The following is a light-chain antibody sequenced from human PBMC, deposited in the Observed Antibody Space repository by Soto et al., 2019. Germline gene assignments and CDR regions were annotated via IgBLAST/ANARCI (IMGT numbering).Light chain of an antibody. CDR3: GTWDIRLNINWV. CDR1: SSNIGNNY. CDR2: ENN. Sequence: QSVLTQPPSVSAAPGQKVTISCSGSSSNIGNNYVSWYQHLPGTAPRLLIFENNKRPXXXXXXFSGSKSGTSATLAITGLXXXXXXXXYCGTWDIRLNINWVFGGGTKVTVL. J-gene: IGLJ3*02. V-gene: IGLV1-51*02.